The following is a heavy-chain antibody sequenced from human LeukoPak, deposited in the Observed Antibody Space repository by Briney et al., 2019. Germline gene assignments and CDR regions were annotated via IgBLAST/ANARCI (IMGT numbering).Heavy chain of an antibody. V-gene: IGHV3-30*04. Sequence: GGSLRLSCAASGFTFSSYAMHWVRQAPGKGLEWVAVISYDGSNKYYADSVKGRFTISRDNSKNTLYLQMNSLRAEDTAVYYCAKTPTVSNWGQGTLVTVSS. CDR2: ISYDGSNK. CDR1: GFTFSSYA. J-gene: IGHJ4*02. CDR3: AKTPTVSN. D-gene: IGHD4-17*01.